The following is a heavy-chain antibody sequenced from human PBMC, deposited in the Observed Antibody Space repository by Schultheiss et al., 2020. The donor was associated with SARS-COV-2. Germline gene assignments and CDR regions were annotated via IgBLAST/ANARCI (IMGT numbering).Heavy chain of an antibody. CDR2: INHSGST. J-gene: IGHJ6*02. CDR1: GGSFSGYY. CDR3: ARVTAAYYYGMDV. D-gene: IGHD6-25*01. V-gene: IGHV4-34*01. Sequence: SETLSLTCAVYGGSFSGYYWSWIRQPPGKGLEWIGEINHSGSTNYNPSLKSRVTISVDKSKNQFSLKLSSVTAADTAVYYCARVTAAYYYGMDVWGQGTTVTVSS.